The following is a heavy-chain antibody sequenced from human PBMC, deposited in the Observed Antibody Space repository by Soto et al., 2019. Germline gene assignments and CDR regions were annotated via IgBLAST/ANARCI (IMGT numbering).Heavy chain of an antibody. CDR1: GYSFTSYW. CDR2: IYPGDSDT. V-gene: IGHV5-51*01. CDR3: ARQVYCSSTSCYTGPFDY. Sequence: PGESLKISCKGSGYSFTSYWIGWVRQMPGKGLEWMGIIYPGDSDTRYSPSFQGQVTISADKSISTAYLRWSSLKASDTAMYYCARQVYCSSTSCYTGPFDYWGQGTLVTVSS. D-gene: IGHD2-2*02. J-gene: IGHJ4*02.